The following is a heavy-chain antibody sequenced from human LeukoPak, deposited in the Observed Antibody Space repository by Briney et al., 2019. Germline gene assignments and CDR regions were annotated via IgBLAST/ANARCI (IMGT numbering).Heavy chain of an antibody. V-gene: IGHV5-51*01. CDR1: GYSSTSYW. CDR2: IYPGDSDT. D-gene: IGHD3-22*01. CDR3: ATYIYDSSGYYRFDY. J-gene: IGHJ4*02. Sequence: GESLKISCQGSGYSSTSYWIGWVRQMPGKGLEWMGIIYPGDSDTRYSPSFQGQVTISVDKSISTAYLQWSSLKASDTAMYYCATYIYDSSGYYRFDYWGQGTLVTVSS.